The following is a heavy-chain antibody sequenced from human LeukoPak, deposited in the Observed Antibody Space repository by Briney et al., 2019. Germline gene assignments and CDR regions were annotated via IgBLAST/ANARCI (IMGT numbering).Heavy chain of an antibody. D-gene: IGHD5-12*01. J-gene: IGHJ6*03. CDR2: IIPIFGTA. CDR3: ARGSDIVATTYYYYYYMDV. Sequence: GASVKVSCKASGGPFNIYAIRWVRQAPGQGLEWMGGIIPIFGTANYAQKFQGRVTITADKSTSTAYMELSSLRSEDTAVYYCARGSDIVATTYYYYYYMDVWGKGTTVTVSS. CDR1: GGPFNIYA. V-gene: IGHV1-69*06.